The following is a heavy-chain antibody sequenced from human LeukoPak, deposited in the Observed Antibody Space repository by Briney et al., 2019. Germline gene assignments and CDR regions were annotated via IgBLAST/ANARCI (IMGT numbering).Heavy chain of an antibody. Sequence: SETLSLTCAVYGGSFSGYYWSWIRQPPGKGLESLGEINHIGSTTYNPSLKSRVTISVDTSKNQLSLKLSSVSATDTAVYYCARLVRRLQTLNIGRDSDSATGYYLDSWGQGTLVAVSS. J-gene: IGHJ4*02. CDR2: INHIGST. V-gene: IGHV4-34*01. CDR3: ARLVRRLQTLNIGRDSDSATGYYLDS. D-gene: IGHD1-26*01. CDR1: GGSFSGYY.